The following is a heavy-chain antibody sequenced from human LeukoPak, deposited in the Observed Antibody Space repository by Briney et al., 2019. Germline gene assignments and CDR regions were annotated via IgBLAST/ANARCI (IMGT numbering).Heavy chain of an antibody. CDR1: TFTFRNYW. Sequence: GGSLRLSCAASTFTFRNYWMSWVRQAPGKGLEWVANIKHDGSEKYYVDSVKGRLTISRDNAKNSLYLQVNSLRAEDTAVYYCARYCSSAGCNDAFDMWGQGTMVTVSS. V-gene: IGHV3-7*01. D-gene: IGHD2-2*01. CDR2: IKHDGSEK. J-gene: IGHJ3*02. CDR3: ARYCSSAGCNDAFDM.